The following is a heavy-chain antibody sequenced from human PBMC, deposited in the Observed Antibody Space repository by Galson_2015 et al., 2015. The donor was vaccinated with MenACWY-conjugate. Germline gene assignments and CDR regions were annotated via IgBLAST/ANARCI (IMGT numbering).Heavy chain of an antibody. J-gene: IGHJ5*02. CDR3: TKDRRYYSSNWFDP. CDR2: ISDSGTST. CDR1: GFTFSSYA. Sequence: SLRLSCAASGFTFSSYAMSWVRQAPGKGLEWVSAISDSGTSTYYANSLKGRFTISRDNSKNTLYLQMNSLRAEDTALYYCTKDRRYYSSNWFDPWGQGTLVTVSS. V-gene: IGHV3-23*01. D-gene: IGHD1-26*01.